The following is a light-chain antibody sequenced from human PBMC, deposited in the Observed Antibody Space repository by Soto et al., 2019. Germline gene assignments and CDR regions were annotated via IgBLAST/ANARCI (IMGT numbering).Light chain of an antibody. CDR3: QQRSNWPPWT. CDR2: DAS. CDR1: QSVSSY. J-gene: IGKJ1*01. Sequence: EIVLTQSPGTLSLSPGERATLSCRASQSVSSYLAWYQQKPGQAPRLLIYDASNRATGIPARFSGSGSGTDFTLTISRLEPEDFAVYYCQQRSNWPPWTFGQGTRWKSN. V-gene: IGKV3-11*01.